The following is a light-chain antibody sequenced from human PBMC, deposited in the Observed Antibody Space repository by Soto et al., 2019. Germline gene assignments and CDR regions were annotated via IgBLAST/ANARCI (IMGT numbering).Light chain of an antibody. CDR1: QSISSY. CDR3: QQSYSTPPS. V-gene: IGKV1-39*01. Sequence: DLQMTQSPSSLSASVGDRVTITCRASQSISSYLNWYQQKPGKAPKLLIYAASSLQSGVPSRFSGSGSGTDFTLTISSLQPEDFANYYCQQSYSTPPSFGQGTKLEIK. CDR2: AAS. J-gene: IGKJ2*01.